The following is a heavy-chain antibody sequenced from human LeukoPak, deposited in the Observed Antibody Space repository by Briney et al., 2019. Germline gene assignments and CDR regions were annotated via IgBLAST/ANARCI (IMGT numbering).Heavy chain of an antibody. Sequence: GGSLRLSCAASGLTFTNFGMSWVRQAPGKGLEWVSAISGRGDRTYYADSVKGRCTISRDNSKNTLYLQINSLRAGDTAVYFCAKGSTYHEFWGSYYSDYWGQGTLVTVSS. CDR3: AKGSTYHEFWGSYYSDY. J-gene: IGHJ4*02. CDR2: ISGRGDRT. V-gene: IGHV3-23*01. CDR1: GLTFTNFG. D-gene: IGHD3-3*01.